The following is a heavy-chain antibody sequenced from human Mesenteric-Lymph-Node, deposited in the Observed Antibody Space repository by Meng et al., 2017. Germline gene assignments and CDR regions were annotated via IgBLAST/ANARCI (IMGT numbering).Heavy chain of an antibody. J-gene: IGHJ4*02. V-gene: IGHV4-39*07. CDR3: AREGDIVATSVGYYFDY. D-gene: IGHD5-12*01. Sequence: SETLSLTCTVSGGSISSSSYYWGWIRQPPGKGLEWIGSIYYSGSTYYNPSLKSRVTISVDTSKNQFSLKLSSVTAADTAVYYCAREGDIVATSVGYYFDYWGQGTLVTVS. CDR1: GGSISSSSYY. CDR2: IYYSGST.